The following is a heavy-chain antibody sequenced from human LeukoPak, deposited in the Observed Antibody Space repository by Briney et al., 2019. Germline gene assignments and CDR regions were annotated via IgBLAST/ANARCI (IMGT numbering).Heavy chain of an antibody. CDR3: AKWSRGSGSYPYYFDY. Sequence: QSGGSLRLSCAASGFIVSSNYMSWVRQAPGKGLEWVSVIYSGGSIYYADSAKGRFTISRDNSKSTLYLQMNSLRAEDTAVYYCAKWSRGSGSYPYYFDYWGQGTLVTVSS. CDR1: GFIVSSNY. CDR2: IYSGGSI. V-gene: IGHV3-53*01. J-gene: IGHJ4*02. D-gene: IGHD3-10*01.